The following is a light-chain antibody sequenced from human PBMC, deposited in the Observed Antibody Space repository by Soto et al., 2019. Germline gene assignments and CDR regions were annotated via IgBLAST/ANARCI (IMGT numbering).Light chain of an antibody. CDR1: SGSIASNY. J-gene: IGLJ2*01. Sequence: NFMLTQPHSVSESPGKTVTISCTGSSGSIASNYVQWYQQRPGSAPTTVIYEDSQRPSGVPDRFSGSIDSSSNSASLTISGLKTEDEADYYCQSYDSSNVVFGGGTQLTVL. V-gene: IGLV6-57*02. CDR3: QSYDSSNVV. CDR2: EDS.